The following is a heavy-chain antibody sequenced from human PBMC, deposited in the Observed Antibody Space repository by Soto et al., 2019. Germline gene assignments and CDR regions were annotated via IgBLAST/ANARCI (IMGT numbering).Heavy chain of an antibody. J-gene: IGHJ4*02. V-gene: IGHV4-34*01. Sequence: LVTLSLTWGVNGGYFTGYYGAWIRQSPGKGLEWIGEISHSGRTNYNPSLKSRVTISVDTSKNQFSLKVSSVTAADTGMYYCARNGGSTWYYFDSWGQGTVVTVSS. D-gene: IGHD6-13*01. CDR1: GGYFTGYY. CDR2: ISHSGRT. CDR3: ARNGGSTWYYFDS.